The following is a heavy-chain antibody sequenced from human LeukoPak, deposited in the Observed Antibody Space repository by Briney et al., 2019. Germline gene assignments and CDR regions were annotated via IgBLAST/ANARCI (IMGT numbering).Heavy chain of an antibody. CDR3: ARVSRIAAVQNWFDP. V-gene: IGHV4-39*07. CDR2: IYYSGST. J-gene: IGHJ5*02. CDR1: GDSIISSSYY. Sequence: SETLSLTCTVSGDSIISSSYYWGYIRQPPGKGLEWIGSIYYSGSTYYNPSLRGRVTISVDTSKNQFSLKLSSVTAADTAVYYCARVSRIAAVQNWFDPWGQGTLVTVSS. D-gene: IGHD6-13*01.